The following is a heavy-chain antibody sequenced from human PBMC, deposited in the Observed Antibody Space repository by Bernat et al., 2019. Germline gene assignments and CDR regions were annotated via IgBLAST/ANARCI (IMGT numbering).Heavy chain of an antibody. CDR3: TTDGIAVAGTGFGY. CDR2: IKSKTDGGTT. D-gene: IGHD6-19*01. V-gene: IGHV3-15*07. CDR1: GFSFSNAW. J-gene: IGHJ4*02. Sequence: VQLVESGGGLVKPGGSLRLSCAASGFSFSNAWMNWVRQAPGKGLEWVGRIKSKTDGGTTDYAAPVKGRFTISRDDSKNTLYLQMNSLKIEDTAVYYCTTDGIAVAGTGFGYWGQGTLVTVSS.